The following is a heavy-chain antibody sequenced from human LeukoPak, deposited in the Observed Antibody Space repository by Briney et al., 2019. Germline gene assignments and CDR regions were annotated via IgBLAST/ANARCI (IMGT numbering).Heavy chain of an antibody. J-gene: IGHJ4*02. CDR3: ARSGVATCHY. V-gene: IGHV3-23*01. CDR2: INPDGGS. CDR1: GFTFSDYA. Sequence: GESLRLSCAASGFTFSDYAMSWVRQAPGKGLEWVSSINPDGGSFFADSVKGRFTISRDDSRSVVYLQMNTLSAEDTAVYYCARSGVATCHYWGQEILVAVSS. D-gene: IGHD3-10*01.